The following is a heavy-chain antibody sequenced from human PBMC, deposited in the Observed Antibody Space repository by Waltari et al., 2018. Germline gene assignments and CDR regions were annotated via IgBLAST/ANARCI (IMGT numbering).Heavy chain of an antibody. D-gene: IGHD6-19*01. CDR2: ISSSSSYI. J-gene: IGHJ3*02. CDR3: ATELAVAYAFDI. Sequence: EVQLVESGGGLVKPGGSLRLSCAASGFTFSSYSMNWVRQAPGKGLEWVSSISSSSSYIYYADSVKGRFTISRDNAKNSLYLQMNSLRAEDTAVYYCATELAVAYAFDIWGQGTMVTVSS. V-gene: IGHV3-21*01. CDR1: GFTFSSYS.